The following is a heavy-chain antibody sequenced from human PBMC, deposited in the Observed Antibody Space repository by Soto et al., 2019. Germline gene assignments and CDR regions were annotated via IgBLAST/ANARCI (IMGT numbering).Heavy chain of an antibody. V-gene: IGHV3-11*01. D-gene: IGHD2-15*01. CDR2: ISGSGSTI. CDR3: ASGVAASHFYYYYMEV. J-gene: IGHJ6*03. Sequence: VQLVESGGGLVKPGGSLRLSCAASGFTFSDYYMSWIRQAPGKGLEWVSYISGSGSTIYYADSVKGRFTISRDNAKNSLHLQMNSLRAEDTAVYYCASGVAASHFYYYYMEVWGKGTTVTVSS. CDR1: GFTFSDYY.